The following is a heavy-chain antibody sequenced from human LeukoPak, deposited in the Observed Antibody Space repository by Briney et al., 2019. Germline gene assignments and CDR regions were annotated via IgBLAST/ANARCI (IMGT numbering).Heavy chain of an antibody. V-gene: IGHV4-30-2*01. Sequence: SQTLSLTCAVSGGSISSGGYSWSWIRQPPGNGLEWIGYIYHSGSTYYNPSLKSRVTISVDRSKNQFSLKLSSVTAADTAVYYCARLTTVTADAFDIWGQGTMVTVSS. J-gene: IGHJ3*02. CDR1: GGSISSGGYS. D-gene: IGHD4-17*01. CDR3: ARLTTVTADAFDI. CDR2: IYHSGST.